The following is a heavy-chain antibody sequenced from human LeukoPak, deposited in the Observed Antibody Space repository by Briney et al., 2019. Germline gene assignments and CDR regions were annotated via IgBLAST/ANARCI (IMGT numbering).Heavy chain of an antibody. Sequence: QPGGSLRLSCAASGFTFSSFWMHWVRHAPGQGPVWVSGIKTDGSDTRYADSVKGRFTISRDNAKSTLYPQMNSLRAEDTAMYYCARDSKDVSPWGPGTLVTVSS. V-gene: IGHV3-74*01. CDR1: GFTFSSFW. CDR3: ARDSKDVSP. J-gene: IGHJ5*02. CDR2: IKTDGSDT.